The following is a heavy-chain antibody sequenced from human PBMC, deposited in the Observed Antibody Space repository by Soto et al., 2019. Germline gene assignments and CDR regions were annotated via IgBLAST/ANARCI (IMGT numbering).Heavy chain of an antibody. CDR2: IRSKPNNYST. V-gene: IGHV3-73*01. Sequence: GLECVGSIRSKPNNYSTAYVASVKGRFTISRDDSKNTAYLQMNSLNTEDTAVYYCFIFQAEYGIRDVRSVSAFLLNRSSDL. CDR3: FIFQAEYGIRDVRSVSAFLLNRSSDL. J-gene: IGHJ2*01. D-gene: IGHD3-10*02.